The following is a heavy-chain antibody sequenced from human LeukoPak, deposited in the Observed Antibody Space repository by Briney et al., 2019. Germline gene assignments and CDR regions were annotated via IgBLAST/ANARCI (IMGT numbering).Heavy chain of an antibody. CDR1: GFTFSSYE. J-gene: IGHJ5*02. Sequence: GGSLRLSCAASGFTFSSYEMNWVRQAPGKELEWVSYISSSGTTIYYADSVKGGFTISRENAKNSLYLQMNSLRAEDTAVYYCARVGVVVAATGNLWFDPWGQGTLVTVSS. V-gene: IGHV3-48*03. CDR2: ISSSGTTI. D-gene: IGHD2-15*01. CDR3: ARVGVVVAATGNLWFDP.